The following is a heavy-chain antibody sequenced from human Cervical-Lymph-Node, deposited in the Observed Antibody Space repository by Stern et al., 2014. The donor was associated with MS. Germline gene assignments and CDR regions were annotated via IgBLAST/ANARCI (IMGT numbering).Heavy chain of an antibody. CDR3: AKAYWGCFDS. CDR2: ISWNSDSI. Sequence: EVQLEESGGGLVQPGRSLRLSCVATGFNFDNYAMHWVRQSPGKGLEWVSGISWNSDSITYADSVKGRFIISRDNAKNSLYLQMNNLRVEDTALYYCAKAYWGCFDSWGQGVLVTVSS. J-gene: IGHJ4*02. D-gene: IGHD3-16*01. V-gene: IGHV3-9*01. CDR1: GFNFDNYA.